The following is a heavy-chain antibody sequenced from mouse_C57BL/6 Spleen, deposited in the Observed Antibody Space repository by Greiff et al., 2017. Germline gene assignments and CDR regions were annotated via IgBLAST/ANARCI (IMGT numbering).Heavy chain of an antibody. CDR3: ARGANWDVSYAMDY. Sequence: EVQRVESEGGLVQPGSSMKLSCTASGFTFSDYYMAWVRQVPEKGLEWVANINYDGSSTYYLDSLKSRFIISRDNAKNILYLQMSSLKSEDTATYYCARGANWDVSYAMDYWGQGTSVTVSS. CDR2: INYDGSST. V-gene: IGHV5-16*01. J-gene: IGHJ4*01. CDR1: GFTFSDYY. D-gene: IGHD4-1*01.